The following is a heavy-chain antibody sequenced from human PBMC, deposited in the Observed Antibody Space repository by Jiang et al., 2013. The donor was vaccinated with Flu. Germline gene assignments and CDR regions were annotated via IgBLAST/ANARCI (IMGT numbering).Heavy chain of an antibody. Sequence: KPTQTLTLTCTFSGFSLSTPGMCVSWIRQPPGKALEWLALIYWDGDERYSPSLRSRLTITKDTSKNQVVLTMTNMDPVDTATYYCAHRAGLMASFDYWGQGTLVTVSS. J-gene: IGHJ4*02. D-gene: IGHD3-10*01. V-gene: IGHV2-5*08. CDR1: GFSLSTPGMC. CDR2: IYWDGDE. CDR3: AHRAGLMASFDY.